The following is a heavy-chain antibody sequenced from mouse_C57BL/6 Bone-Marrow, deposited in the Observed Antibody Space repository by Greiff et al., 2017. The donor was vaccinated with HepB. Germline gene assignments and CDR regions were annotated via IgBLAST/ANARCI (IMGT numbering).Heavy chain of an antibody. J-gene: IGHJ4*01. CDR2: IYPGDGDT. CDR3: ASYYGSSYAYYAMDY. D-gene: IGHD1-1*01. V-gene: IGHV1-82*01. Sequence: QVQLQQSGPELVKPGASVKISCKASGYAFSSSWMNWVKQRPGKGLEWIGRIYPGDGDTNYNGKFKGKATLTADKSSSTAYMQLSSLTSEDSAVYFCASYYGSSYAYYAMDYWGQGTSVTVSS. CDR1: GYAFSSSW.